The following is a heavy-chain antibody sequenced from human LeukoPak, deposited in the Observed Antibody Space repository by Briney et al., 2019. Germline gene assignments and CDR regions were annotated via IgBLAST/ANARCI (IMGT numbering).Heavy chain of an antibody. D-gene: IGHD3-10*01. CDR2: RHYRGTT. V-gene: IGHV4-59*12. Sequence: SDSLSLTCTVSGASISSYYRSWIRQPPGKGLEWMASRHYRGTTNYNPSLESRVTISVDTSKNQFSLRLSSVTAADTAVYYCARDPGLGGSGSYKPIRPYGMDVWGQGTTVTVSS. CDR3: ARDPGLGGSGSYKPIRPYGMDV. CDR1: GASISSYY. J-gene: IGHJ6*02.